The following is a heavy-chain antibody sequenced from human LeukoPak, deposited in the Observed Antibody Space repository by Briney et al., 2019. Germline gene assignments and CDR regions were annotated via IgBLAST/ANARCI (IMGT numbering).Heavy chain of an antibody. CDR3: RRTRHLTSWLFDY. V-gene: IGHV3-21*01. Sequence: PGGSLRLSCAASGFTFSSYSMNWVLQAPGKGLEGVSSISSSSSYIYYADSVKGRFTISRDNAKNSLYLQMNSLRTDDTSVYYCRRTRHLTSWLFDYWGQGTLVTVSS. D-gene: IGHD3-16*01. CDR2: ISSSSSYI. J-gene: IGHJ4*02. CDR1: GFTFSSYS.